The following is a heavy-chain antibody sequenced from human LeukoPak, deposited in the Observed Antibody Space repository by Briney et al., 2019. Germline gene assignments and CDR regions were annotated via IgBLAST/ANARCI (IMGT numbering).Heavy chain of an antibody. Sequence: ASVKVSCKGSGGTFITYPTSWVRQAPGRGLEWMGGVIPIFDTTNYAQKFQDRATITADESTSTVYMELRSLRSDDTAIYYCARGRLGYCRTTSCYTFDHWGQGTLVTVSS. CDR3: ARGRLGYCRTTSCYTFDH. CDR2: VIPIFDTT. V-gene: IGHV1-69*13. CDR1: GGTFITYP. J-gene: IGHJ4*02. D-gene: IGHD2-2*01.